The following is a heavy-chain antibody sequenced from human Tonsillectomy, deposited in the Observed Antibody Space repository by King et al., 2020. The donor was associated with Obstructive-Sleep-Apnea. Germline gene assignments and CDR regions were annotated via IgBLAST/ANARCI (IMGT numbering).Heavy chain of an antibody. D-gene: IGHD3-10*01. CDR2: MYPGDSET. V-gene: IGHV5-51*01. CDR3: VRNGVGYGSGSYFDC. Sequence: QLVQSGAEVKKPGESLRISCEASGYIFPTYWIGWVRQMPGKGLEWMGIMYPGDSETRYSPPFQGQVTISADKSISTAYLQWSSLKASDTALYYCVRNGVGYGSGSYFDCGDQGTLVTVSS. CDR1: GYIFPTYW. J-gene: IGHJ4*02.